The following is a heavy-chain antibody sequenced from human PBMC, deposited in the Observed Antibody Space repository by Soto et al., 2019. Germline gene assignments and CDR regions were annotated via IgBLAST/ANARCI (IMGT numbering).Heavy chain of an antibody. CDR1: GFTFSSYG. D-gene: IGHD4-17*01. V-gene: IGHV3-30*18. Sequence: QVQLVESGGGVVQPGRSLRLSCADSGFTFSSYGMHWVRQAPGKGLEWVAVISYDGSNKYYADSVKGRFTISRDNSKNTLYLQMNSLRAEDTALYYCAKAAGDYGGTAYYYYGMDVCGQGTTVTVSS. J-gene: IGHJ6*02. CDR2: ISYDGSNK. CDR3: AKAAGDYGGTAYYYYGMDV.